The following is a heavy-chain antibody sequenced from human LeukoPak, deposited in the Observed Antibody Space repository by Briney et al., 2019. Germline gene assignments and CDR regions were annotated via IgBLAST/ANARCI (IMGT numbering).Heavy chain of an antibody. CDR2: IKQDGSEK. J-gene: IGHJ4*02. Sequence: PGGSLRLSCAASGFTFSSYAMSWVRQAPGKGLEWVANIKQDGSEKYYVDSVKGRFTISRDNAKNSLYLQMNSLRAEDTAVYYCARDHYDYVWGSYRYLPLDYWGQGTLVTVSS. D-gene: IGHD3-16*02. CDR1: GFTFSSYA. V-gene: IGHV3-7*01. CDR3: ARDHYDYVWGSYRYLPLDY.